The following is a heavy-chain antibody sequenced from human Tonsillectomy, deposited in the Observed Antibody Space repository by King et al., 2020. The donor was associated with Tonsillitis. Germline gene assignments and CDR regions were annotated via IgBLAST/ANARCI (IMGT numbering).Heavy chain of an antibody. Sequence: VQLVESGGGVVQPGRSLRLSCAASGFIFDNYALHWVRQAPGKGLEWVAGISYDGRNDYYAESVKGRFTISRDDAMTTLYLQMNSLRAEDTAMYYCAKDGNYYGDYVLAGYYFDYWGQGALVTVSS. CDR3: AKDGNYYGDYVLAGYYFDY. CDR1: GFIFDNYA. D-gene: IGHD4-17*01. V-gene: IGHV3-30*04. CDR2: ISYDGRND. J-gene: IGHJ4*02.